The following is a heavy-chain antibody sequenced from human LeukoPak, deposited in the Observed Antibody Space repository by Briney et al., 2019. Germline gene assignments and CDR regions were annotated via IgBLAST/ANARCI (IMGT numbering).Heavy chain of an antibody. CDR1: GYTFDTSS. D-gene: IGHD1-1*01. V-gene: IGHV1-18*01. CDR2: ISPNNGNT. Sequence: ASVNVSCKAFGYTFDTSSISWVRQAPGQRLEWMGWISPNNGNTHYAQGVQGRVTMTTDTSRSTAYMELRSLRSDDTAVYYCTRVRNSNNWWGAFDVWGQGTMVTVSS. J-gene: IGHJ3*01. CDR3: TRVRNSNNWWGAFDV.